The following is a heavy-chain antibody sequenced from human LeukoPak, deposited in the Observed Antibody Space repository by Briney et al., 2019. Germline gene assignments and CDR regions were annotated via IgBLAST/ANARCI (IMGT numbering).Heavy chain of an antibody. V-gene: IGHV3-30-3*01. CDR1: GFIFSSYA. Sequence: PGRSLRLSCAAPGFIFSSYAMHWVRQAQGKGLQWVAVISYDGSDKYYADSVKGRFTISRDNSMITLYLQMNSRRAEDTAVYYCARDTYYDSSGLYPPGDPWGQGTLVTVSS. D-gene: IGHD3-22*01. CDR3: ARDTYYDSSGLYPPGDP. CDR2: ISYDGSDK. J-gene: IGHJ5*02.